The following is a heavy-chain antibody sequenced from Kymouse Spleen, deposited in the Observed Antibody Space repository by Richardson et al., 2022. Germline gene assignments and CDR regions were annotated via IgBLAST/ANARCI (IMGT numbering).Heavy chain of an antibody. J-gene: IGHJ4*02. Sequence: EVQLVESGGGLVQPGRSLRLSCAASGFTFDDYAMHWVRQAPGKGLEWVSGISWNSGSIGYADSVKGRFTISRDNAKNSLYLQMNSLRAEDTALYYCAKDMGLQLGDYWGQGTLVTVSS. D-gene: IGHD6-13*01. CDR3: AKDMGLQLGDY. V-gene: IGHV3-9*01. CDR2: ISWNSGSI. CDR1: GFTFDDYA.